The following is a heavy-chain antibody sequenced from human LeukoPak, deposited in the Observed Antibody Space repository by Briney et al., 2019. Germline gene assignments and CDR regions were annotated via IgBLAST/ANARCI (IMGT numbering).Heavy chain of an antibody. CDR3: ARLDDSSGYYPYYFDY. Sequence: PSETLSLTCTVSGGSISSYYWSWIRQPPGKGLEWIGYIYYSGSTNYNPSLKSRVTISVDTSKNQFSLKLSSVTAADTAVYYCARLDDSSGYYPYYFDYWGQGTPVTVSS. V-gene: IGHV4-59*08. CDR2: IYYSGST. D-gene: IGHD3-22*01. CDR1: GGSISSYY. J-gene: IGHJ4*02.